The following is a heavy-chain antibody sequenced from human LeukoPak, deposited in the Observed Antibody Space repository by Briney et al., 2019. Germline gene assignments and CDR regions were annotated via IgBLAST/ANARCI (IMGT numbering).Heavy chain of an antibody. D-gene: IGHD4-17*01. CDR3: AKDQTYDYGPQGGYYYYGMDV. CDR1: GYTFTSYY. Sequence: ASVKVSCKASGYTFTSYYMHWVRQAPGQGLEWMGIINPSGGSTSYAQKFQGRVTMTRDTSTSTVYMELSSLRSEDTAVYYCAKDQTYDYGPQGGYYYYGMDVWGQGTTVTVSS. J-gene: IGHJ6*02. V-gene: IGHV1-46*01. CDR2: INPSGGST.